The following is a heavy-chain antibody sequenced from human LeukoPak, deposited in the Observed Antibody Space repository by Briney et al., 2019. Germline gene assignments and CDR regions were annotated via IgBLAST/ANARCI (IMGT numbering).Heavy chain of an antibody. J-gene: IGHJ4*02. CDR3: ARTAPYAGSWNAKANSYYFDY. CDR1: EYTFTGYY. V-gene: IGHV1-2*06. CDR2: INPNSGGT. Sequence: GASVKVSXKASEYTFTGYYMHWVRQAPGQGLEWMGRINPNSGGTNYAQKFQDRVTMTRDTSSSIADTQLHSLSSEDTAVYYCARTAPYAGSWNAKANSYYFDYWGQGSLVTVSS. D-gene: IGHD1-1*01.